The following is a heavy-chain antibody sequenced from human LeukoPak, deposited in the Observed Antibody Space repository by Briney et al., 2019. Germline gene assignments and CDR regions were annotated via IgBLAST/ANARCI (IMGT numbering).Heavy chain of an antibody. V-gene: IGHV4-30-2*03. CDR2: IYYSGST. J-gene: IGHJ4*02. D-gene: IGHD1-26*01. CDR3: ARIVGASDY. Sequence: TSQTLSLTCAVSGGSISSGGYSWSWIRQPPGKGLEWIGYIYYSGSTYHNPSLKSRVTISVDTSKNQFSLKLSSVTAADTAVYYCARIVGASDYWGQGTLVTVSS. CDR1: GGSISSGGYS.